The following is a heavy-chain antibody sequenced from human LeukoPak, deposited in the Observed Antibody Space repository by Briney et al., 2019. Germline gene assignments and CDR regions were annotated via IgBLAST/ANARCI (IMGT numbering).Heavy chain of an antibody. V-gene: IGHV4-39*01. Sequence: SETLSLTCTVSGGSIRSSSYYWGWIRQPPGKGLEWIGSIYYSGSTYYNPSLKSRVTISVDTSKNQFSLKLDSVTAADTAVYYCARGRGSPNVLRYFDWLAPFDYWGQGTLVTVSS. CDR3: ARGRGSPNVLRYFDWLAPFDY. CDR1: GGSIRSSSYY. CDR2: IYYSGST. D-gene: IGHD3-9*01. J-gene: IGHJ4*02.